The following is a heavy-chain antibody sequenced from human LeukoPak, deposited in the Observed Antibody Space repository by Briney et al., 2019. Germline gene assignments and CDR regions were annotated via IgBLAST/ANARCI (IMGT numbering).Heavy chain of an antibody. J-gene: IGHJ4*02. CDR3: ARRYYYNLGSFPFDF. Sequence: SETLSLTCAVSGGPFSGYFWSWIRQSSGKGLEWIGEIHNSRTTNYNPSLNSRVTISEDTSKNQFYLNLSSVTAADTAVYYCARRYYYNLGSFPFDFWGQGTLVTVSS. D-gene: IGHD3-10*01. CDR1: GGPFSGYF. CDR2: IHNSRTT. V-gene: IGHV4-34*01.